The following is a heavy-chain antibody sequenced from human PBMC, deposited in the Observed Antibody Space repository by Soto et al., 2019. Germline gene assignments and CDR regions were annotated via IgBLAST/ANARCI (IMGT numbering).Heavy chain of an antibody. CDR3: AKDLGTRRGGGY. J-gene: IGHJ4*02. D-gene: IGHD3-16*01. V-gene: IGHV3-9*01. CDR2: INWKSGSI. CDR1: GFTFDDYG. Sequence: VQLVESGGGLVQPGRSLRLSCVASGFTFDDYGMHWVRQAPGKGLEWVSGINWKSGSIGYADSVKGRFTISRDNAKNSLYLQMNSLRVEDTTLYFCAKDLGTRRGGGYWGQGTLVTVSS.